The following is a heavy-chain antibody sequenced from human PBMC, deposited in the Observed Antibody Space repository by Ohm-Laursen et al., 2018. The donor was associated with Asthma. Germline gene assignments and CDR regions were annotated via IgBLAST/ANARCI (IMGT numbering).Heavy chain of an antibody. V-gene: IGHV3-7*01. Sequence: SLRLSCAASGITFSKAWMSWVRQAPGKGLEWVANIKQDGSEKYYVDSVKGRFTISRDNAKNSLYLQMNSLRAEDTAVYYCARDPLTGTGGYWGQGTLVTVSS. CDR2: IKQDGSEK. CDR3: ARDPLTGTGGY. CDR1: GITFSKAW. J-gene: IGHJ4*02. D-gene: IGHD1-20*01.